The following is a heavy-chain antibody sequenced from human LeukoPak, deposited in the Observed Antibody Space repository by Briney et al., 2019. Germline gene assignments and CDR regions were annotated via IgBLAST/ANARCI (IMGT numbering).Heavy chain of an antibody. D-gene: IGHD2-15*01. Sequence: SETLSLTCTVSGGSISSGSYYWSWIRQPAGKGLEWIGRIYTSGSTNYNPSLKSRVTISVDTSKNQFSLKLSSVTAADTAVYYCASLKELLTVYCYYYYMDVWGKGTTVTVSS. CDR1: GGSISSGSYY. V-gene: IGHV4-61*02. CDR3: ASLKELLTVYCYYYYMDV. CDR2: IYTSGST. J-gene: IGHJ6*03.